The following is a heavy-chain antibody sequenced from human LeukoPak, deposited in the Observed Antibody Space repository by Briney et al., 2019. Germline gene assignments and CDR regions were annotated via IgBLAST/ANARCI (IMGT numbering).Heavy chain of an antibody. D-gene: IGHD1-26*01. CDR1: GFTFNVLW. CDR2: IRYDGSNK. Sequence: GGSLRLSCAAPGFTFNVLWLTWVRQAPGKGLEWVAFIRYDGSNKYYADSVKGRFTISRDNAKNSLYLQLNSLRAEDTAVYYCARDPYSGSYSDYYYYYMDVWGKGTTVTVSS. CDR3: ARDPYSGSYSDYYYYYMDV. V-gene: IGHV3-33*08. J-gene: IGHJ6*03.